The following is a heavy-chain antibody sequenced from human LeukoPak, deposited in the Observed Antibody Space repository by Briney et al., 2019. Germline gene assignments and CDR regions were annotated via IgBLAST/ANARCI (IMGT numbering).Heavy chain of an antibody. V-gene: IGHV1-46*01. J-gene: IGHJ4*02. CDR1: GFTFTGYY. Sequence: ASVKVSCKTAGFTFTGYYMHWVRQAPGQGLEWMGMINPNGGHTDYAQNFQGRVTMTRDMSTSPVYMELSSLRSEDTAVFYCARSKDNRGYDVRHLDYWGQGTLVTVSS. CDR2: INPNGGHT. D-gene: IGHD1-14*01. CDR3: ARSKDNRGYDVRHLDY.